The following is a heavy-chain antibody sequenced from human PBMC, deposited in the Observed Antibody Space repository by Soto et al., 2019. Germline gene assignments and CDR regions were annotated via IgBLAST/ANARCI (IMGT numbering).Heavy chain of an antibody. D-gene: IGHD2-21*01. CDR2: IYWDDDK. CDR1: GFSLSTSGVG. Sequence: QITLKESGPTLVKPTQTLTLTCTFSGFSLSTSGVGVGWIRQPPGKALEWLALIYWDDDKRYSPSLKSRLTITKHTSKHQLVLTMTNMDPVDTATYYCAHSSALPPYGYLDYWGQGTLVTVSS. J-gene: IGHJ4*02. CDR3: AHSSALPPYGYLDY. V-gene: IGHV2-5*02.